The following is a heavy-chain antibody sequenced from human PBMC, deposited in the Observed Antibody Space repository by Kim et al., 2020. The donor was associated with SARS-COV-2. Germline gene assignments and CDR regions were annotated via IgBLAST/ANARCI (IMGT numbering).Heavy chain of an antibody. Sequence: SETLSLTCAVSGVSVSSPTTYWAWVRQPPGKGLEWIGSISYTTSTYYKPSLRNRVAISLDTSKNHFSLTLGSVTAADTAVYYCASGWRGDYGGDHWGQGTLVTVSS. D-gene: IGHD3-3*01. CDR1: GVSVSSPTTY. CDR3: ASGWRGDYGGDH. V-gene: IGHV4-39*02. J-gene: IGHJ4*02. CDR2: ISYTTST.